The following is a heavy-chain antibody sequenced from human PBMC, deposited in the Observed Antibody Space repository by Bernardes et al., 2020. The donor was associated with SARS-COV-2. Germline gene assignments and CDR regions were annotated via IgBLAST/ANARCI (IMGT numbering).Heavy chain of an antibody. D-gene: IGHD3-16*02. CDR2: ISAYNGNT. J-gene: IGHJ4*02. CDR3: ARDGIFDYVWGSYRSLVSDY. CDR1: GYTFTSYG. V-gene: IGHV1-18*04. Sequence: ASVKVSCKASGYTFTSYGISWVRQAPGQGLEWMGWISAYNGNTNYAQKLQGRVTMTTDTSTSTAYMELRSLRSDDTAVYYCARDGIFDYVWGSYRSLVSDYWGQGTLVTVSS.